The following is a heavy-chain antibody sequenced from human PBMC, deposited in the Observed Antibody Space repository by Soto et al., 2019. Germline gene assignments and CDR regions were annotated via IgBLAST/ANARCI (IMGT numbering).Heavy chain of an antibody. Sequence: SLRLSCAASGFTFSSYGMHWVRQAPGKGLEWVAVISYDGSNKYYADPVKGRFTISRDNSKNTLYLQMNSLRAEDTAVYYCAKDRLVYSSGWQHDYWGQGTLVTVSS. D-gene: IGHD6-19*01. CDR1: GFTFSSYG. CDR3: AKDRLVYSSGWQHDY. J-gene: IGHJ4*02. CDR2: ISYDGSNK. V-gene: IGHV3-30*18.